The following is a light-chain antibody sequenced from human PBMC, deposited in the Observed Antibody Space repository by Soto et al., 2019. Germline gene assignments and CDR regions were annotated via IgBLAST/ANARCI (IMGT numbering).Light chain of an antibody. CDR3: QQSYSTSST. CDR2: AAC. J-gene: IGKJ4*01. Sequence: DIQMTPSPSSLSASLGDRVTTTSRASQSISSYLNWYQQKPGKAPKLLIYAACSLQSGVPSRFSGSGSGTDFTLTMSSLQPEDFATYYCQQSYSTSSTVGGGTKVDI. CDR1: QSISSY. V-gene: IGKV1-39*01.